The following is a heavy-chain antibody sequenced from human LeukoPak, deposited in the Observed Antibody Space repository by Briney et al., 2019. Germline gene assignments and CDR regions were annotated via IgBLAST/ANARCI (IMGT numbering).Heavy chain of an antibody. CDR3: ARTTVTTFFDY. CDR2: IYYSGST. CDR1: GGSISSGGYY. J-gene: IGHJ4*02. V-gene: IGHV4-31*03. Sequence: PSETLSLTCTVSGGSISSGGYYWSWIRQHPGKGLEWIGYIYYSGSTYYNPSLKSRVTILVDTSKNQFSLKLSSVTAADTAVYYCARTTVTTFFDYWGQGTLVTVSS. D-gene: IGHD4-17*01.